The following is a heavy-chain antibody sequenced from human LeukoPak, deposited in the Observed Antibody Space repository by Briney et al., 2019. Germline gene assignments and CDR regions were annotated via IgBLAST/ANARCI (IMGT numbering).Heavy chain of an antibody. J-gene: IGHJ4*02. CDR3: ARRGSGYCSGGSSHGDY. Sequence: SETLSLTCTVSGGSISSSSYYWGWIRQPPGKGLEWIGSIYYSGSTYYNPSLKSRVTISVDTSKNQFSLKLSSVTAADTAVYYCARRGSGYCSGGSSHGDYWGQGTLVTVSS. D-gene: IGHD2-15*01. CDR1: GGSISSSSYY. CDR2: IYYSGST. V-gene: IGHV4-39*01.